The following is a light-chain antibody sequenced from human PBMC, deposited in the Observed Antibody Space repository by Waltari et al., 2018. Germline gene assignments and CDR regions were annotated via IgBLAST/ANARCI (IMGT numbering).Light chain of an antibody. CDR2: TAS. V-gene: IGKV1-12*01. Sequence: DIQMTQSPSFVSASVGDRVTITCRASQGISSRLAWYQQKPGKAPKLLIYTASTLQSAVPSRFSCSGSGTEFTLIITTLQPEDFATYFCLQAYSFPRTFGQGTKLEIK. CDR1: QGISSR. CDR3: LQAYSFPRT. J-gene: IGKJ2*01.